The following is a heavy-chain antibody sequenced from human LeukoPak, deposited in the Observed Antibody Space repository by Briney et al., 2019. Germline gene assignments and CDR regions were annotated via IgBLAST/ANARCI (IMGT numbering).Heavy chain of an antibody. V-gene: IGHV3-23*01. J-gene: IGHJ4*02. D-gene: IGHD3-10*01. CDR2: ISGTGGST. CDR3: AKGKGESGWFGNLLDY. CDR1: GFTFSSYD. Sequence: GRSLRLSCAASGFTFSSYDMKWVRQAPGKGLEWVSTISGTGGSTYYADSVGGRFTISRDNSKNTLYLQMNSLRAEDTALYYCAKGKGESGWFGNLLDYWGQGTLVTVSS.